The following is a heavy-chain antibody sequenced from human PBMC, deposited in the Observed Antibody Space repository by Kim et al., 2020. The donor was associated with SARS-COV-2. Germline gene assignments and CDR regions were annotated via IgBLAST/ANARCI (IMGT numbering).Heavy chain of an antibody. D-gene: IGHD5-12*01. J-gene: IGHJ5*02. CDR2: MGGSGVP. CDR3: AKTSASGPTRAYDA. CDR1: VFTLGGYS. Sequence: SVFTLGGYSRSWGRQAPGGGLEWVSVMGGSGVPIYADSVKGRFTISRDNSKNMVYLQMNSLTAEDSAVYFCAKTSASGPTRAYDAWGQGTLAT. V-gene: IGHV3-23*01.